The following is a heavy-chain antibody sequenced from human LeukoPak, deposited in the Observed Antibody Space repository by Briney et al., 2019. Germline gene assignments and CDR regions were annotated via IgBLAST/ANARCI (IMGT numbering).Heavy chain of an antibody. J-gene: IGHJ6*02. CDR1: GFTFSSYS. CDR3: ARNLRPGSSYGYYYGMDV. D-gene: IGHD3-10*01. Sequence: GGSLRLSCAASGFTFSSYSMNWVRQAPGKGLEWVSSICSSISYIYTADSVTGRFTIARDNAKNSLYQQMISLRAEDTAVYYCARNLRPGSSYGYYYGMDVWGQGTTVTVSS. CDR2: ICSSISYI. V-gene: IGHV3-21*01.